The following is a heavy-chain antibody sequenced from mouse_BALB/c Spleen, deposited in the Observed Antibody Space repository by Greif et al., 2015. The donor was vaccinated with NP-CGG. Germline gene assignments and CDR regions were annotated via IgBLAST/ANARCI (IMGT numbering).Heavy chain of an antibody. CDR3: ARGGYPYYFDY. CDR1: GFNIKDTY. V-gene: IGHV14-3*02. Sequence: VQLQQPGAELVKPGASVKLSCTASGFNIKDTYMHWVKQRPKQGLEWIGRIDPANGNTKYDPKFQGKATITADTSSNTAYLQLSSLTSEDTAVYYCARGGYPYYFDYWGQGTTLTVSS. J-gene: IGHJ2*01. D-gene: IGHD3-1*01. CDR2: IDPANGNT.